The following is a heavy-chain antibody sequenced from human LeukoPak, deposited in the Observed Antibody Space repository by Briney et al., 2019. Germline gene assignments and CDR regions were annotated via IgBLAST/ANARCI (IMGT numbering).Heavy chain of an antibody. Sequence: GSLRLSCAASGFTFSSYSMNWVRQAPGKGLEWVSSISSSSYIYYADSVKGRFTISRDNAKNSLYLQMNSLRAEDTAVYYCARETPPTMVRGVHAFDIWGQGTMVTVSS. V-gene: IGHV3-21*01. CDR2: ISSSSYI. CDR1: GFTFSSYS. J-gene: IGHJ3*02. CDR3: ARETPPTMVRGVHAFDI. D-gene: IGHD3-10*01.